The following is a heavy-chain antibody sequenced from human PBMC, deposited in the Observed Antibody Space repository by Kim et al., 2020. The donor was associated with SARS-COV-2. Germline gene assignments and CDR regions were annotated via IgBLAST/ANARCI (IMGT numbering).Heavy chain of an antibody. D-gene: IGHD3-3*01. J-gene: IGHJ3*02. CDR3: ARSLEAGPSTIFGVVIIPDAFDI. CDR2: IYYSGST. CDR1: GGSISSSSYY. V-gene: IGHV4-39*01. Sequence: SETLSLTCTVSGGSISSSSYYWGWIRQPPGKGLEWIGSIYYSGSTYYNPSLKSRVTISVDTSKNQFSLKLSSVTAADTAVYYCARSLEAGPSTIFGVVIIPDAFDIWGQGTMVTVSS.